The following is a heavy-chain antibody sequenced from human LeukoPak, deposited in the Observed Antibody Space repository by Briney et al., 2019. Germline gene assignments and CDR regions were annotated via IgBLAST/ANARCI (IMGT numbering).Heavy chain of an antibody. V-gene: IGHV3-23*01. D-gene: IGHD2-21*01. Sequence: GGSLRLSCAASGFPLSSYAMSWVRQAPGKGLEWVSATSSSDAGTCYADSVRGRFTISRDNSKNTLYLQMNSLRLEDAAVYFCARAPVTSCRGAYCYPFDYWGQGTQVTVSS. J-gene: IGHJ4*02. CDR1: GFPLSSYA. CDR3: ARAPVTSCRGAYCYPFDY. CDR2: TSSSDAGT.